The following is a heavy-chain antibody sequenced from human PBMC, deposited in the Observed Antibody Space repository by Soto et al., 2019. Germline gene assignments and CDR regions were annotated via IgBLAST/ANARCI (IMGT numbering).Heavy chain of an antibody. CDR3: ARLMGY. Sequence: PSETLSLTCIVSCVSIRSTSYYWAWIRQPPGKGLEWIGSISFGGTSSFSSSGSTFYNPSLNSRASISVDTPDNHFSLVLKSVTAADTAVYFCARLMGYWGTGALVTISP. V-gene: IGHV4-39*02. CDR1: CVSIRSTSYY. CDR2: ISFGGTSSFSSSGST. J-gene: IGHJ4*02.